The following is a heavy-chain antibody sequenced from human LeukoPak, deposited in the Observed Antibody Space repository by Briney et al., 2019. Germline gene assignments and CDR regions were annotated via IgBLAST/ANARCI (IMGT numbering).Heavy chain of an antibody. CDR3: ARDHYGSGSYSVDY. J-gene: IGHJ4*02. CDR2: ISYDGSNK. CDR1: GFTFSSYG. V-gene: IGHV3-30*03. Sequence: GGSLRLSCAASGFTFSSYGMHWVRQAPGKGLEWVAVISYDGSNKYYADSVKGRFTISKDNSKNTLYLQMNSLRAEDTAVYYCARDHYGSGSYSVDYWGQGTLVTVSS. D-gene: IGHD3-10*01.